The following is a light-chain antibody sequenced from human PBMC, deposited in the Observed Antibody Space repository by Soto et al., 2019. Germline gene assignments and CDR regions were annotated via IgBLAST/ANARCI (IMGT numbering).Light chain of an antibody. Sequence: DIQMTQSPSTLSASVGDRVTITCRASQSISRWLAWYQQKPGKAPKLLIYDVSDLESVVPSRFSGSGSGTDVSLTISSLQPDDSATYYCQQYNTFWPFGQGTKVEIK. CDR1: QSISRW. J-gene: IGKJ1*01. CDR3: QQYNTFWP. CDR2: DVS. V-gene: IGKV1-5*01.